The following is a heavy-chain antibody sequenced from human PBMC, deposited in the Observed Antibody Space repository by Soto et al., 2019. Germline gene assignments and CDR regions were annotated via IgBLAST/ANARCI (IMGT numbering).Heavy chain of an antibody. V-gene: IGHV4-34*01. CDR2: SNHSGST. CDR3: ARGLVVVPAAMRVNWFDP. D-gene: IGHD2-2*01. J-gene: IGHJ5*02. CDR1: GGSFSGYY. Sequence: QVQLQQWGAGLLKPSETLSLTCDVYGGSFSGYYWSWIRQPPGKGLEWLGESNHSGSTNYNPSLNSRVTISVDKSKNQFSLKLSSVTAAETSVYYCARGLVVVPAAMRVNWFDPWGQGTLVTVSS.